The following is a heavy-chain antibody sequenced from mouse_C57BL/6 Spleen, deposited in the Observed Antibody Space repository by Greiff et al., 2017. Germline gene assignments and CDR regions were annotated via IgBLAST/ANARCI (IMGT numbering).Heavy chain of an antibody. CDR2: ILPGSGST. CDR1: GYTFTGYW. Sequence: QVQLQQSGAELMKPGASVKLSCKATGYTFTGYWIEWVKQRPGHGLEWIGEILPGSGSTNYNEKFKGKATFTADTSSNTAYMQLNSLTTEDSAIYYCAGRITAVVATHYYFDYWGQGTTLTVSS. CDR3: AGRITAVVATHYYFDY. V-gene: IGHV1-9*01. D-gene: IGHD1-1*01. J-gene: IGHJ2*01.